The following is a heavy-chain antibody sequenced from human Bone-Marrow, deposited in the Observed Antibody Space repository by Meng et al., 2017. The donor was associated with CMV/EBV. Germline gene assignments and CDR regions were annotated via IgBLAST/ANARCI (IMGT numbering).Heavy chain of an antibody. CDR2: ISAYNGNT. CDR1: GYTFTSYG. CDR3: ARDGGSNFWSGYSFWFDP. D-gene: IGHD3-3*01. Sequence: ASVKVSCKASGYTFTSYGISWVRQAPGQGLEWMGWISAYNGNTNYAQKLQGRVTMTTDTSTSTAYMELRSLRSDDTAVYYCARDGGSNFWSGYSFWFDPWGQGTQVTVSS. V-gene: IGHV1-18*01. J-gene: IGHJ5*02.